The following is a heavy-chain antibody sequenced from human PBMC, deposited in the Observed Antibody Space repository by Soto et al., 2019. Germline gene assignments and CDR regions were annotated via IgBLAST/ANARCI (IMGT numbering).Heavy chain of an antibody. D-gene: IGHD6-13*01. Sequence: SETLSLTCAVYGGSFSGYYWSWIRQPPGKGLEWIGEINHSGSTNYNPSLKSRVTISVDTSKNQFSLKLSPVTAADTAVYYCARGRLGSSSWSTFDYWGQGTLVTVYS. J-gene: IGHJ4*02. V-gene: IGHV4-34*01. CDR2: INHSGST. CDR1: GGSFSGYY. CDR3: ARGRLGSSSWSTFDY.